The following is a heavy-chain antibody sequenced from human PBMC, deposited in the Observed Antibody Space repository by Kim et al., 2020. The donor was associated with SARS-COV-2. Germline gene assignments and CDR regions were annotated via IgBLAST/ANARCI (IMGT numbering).Heavy chain of an antibody. D-gene: IGHD3-10*01. Sequence: GGSLRLSCAASGFTFSNYAMTWVRQAPGKGLVWVAAISGSGSGIFYADSAKGRFTISRDNSKNTVSLQMNSLTADDSALYFCAKQKDMQVAYFPYYCVWG. CDR3: AKQKDMQVAYFPYYCV. V-gene: IGHV3-23*01. CDR1: GFTFSNYA. CDR2: ISGSGSGI. J-gene: IGHJ6*01.